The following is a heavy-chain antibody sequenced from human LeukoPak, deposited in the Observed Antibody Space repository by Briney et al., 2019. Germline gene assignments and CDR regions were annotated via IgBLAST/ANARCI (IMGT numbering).Heavy chain of an antibody. CDR1: GFTFSRYW. J-gene: IGHJ4*02. D-gene: IGHD3-22*01. CDR3: ARDKGDYDTSGSLFVF. V-gene: IGHV3-7*03. CDR2: IKQDGSEK. Sequence: GGSLRLSCAASGFTFSRYWMSWVRQVPRKGLEWVANIKQDGSEKYYVDSVKGRFTISRDNAKNSLYLQMSSLRAEDTAVYYCARDKGDYDTSGSLFVFGGQGTLVTVSS.